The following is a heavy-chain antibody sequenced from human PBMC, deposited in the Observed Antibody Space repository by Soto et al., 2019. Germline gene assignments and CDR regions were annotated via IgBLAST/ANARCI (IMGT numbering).Heavy chain of an antibody. CDR1: GGSISSYY. J-gene: IGHJ5*02. CDR3: ARDSSSWYNWFDP. V-gene: IGHV4-59*01. D-gene: IGHD6-13*01. CDR2: IYYSGST. Sequence: KASETLSLTCTVSGGSISSYYWSWIRQPPGKGLEWIGYIYYSGSTNYSPSLKSRVTISVDTSKNQFSLKLSSVTAADTAVYYCARDSSSWYNWFDPWGQGTLVTVSS.